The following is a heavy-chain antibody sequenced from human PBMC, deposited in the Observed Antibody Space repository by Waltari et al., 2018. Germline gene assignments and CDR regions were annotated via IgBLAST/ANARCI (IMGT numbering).Heavy chain of an antibody. Sequence: QVQLQESGPGLVKPSQTLSLTCTVSGGSIRSGSYYWSWIRPPAGKGLEWIGRMYTSGSTKYNPSLKSRVTISVDTSKNHFSLKVSSVTAADTAVYFCARTLIQLWPNGMDVWGPGTTVTVSS. J-gene: IGHJ6*02. CDR1: GGSIRSGSYY. V-gene: IGHV4-61*02. CDR3: ARTLIQLWPNGMDV. CDR2: MYTSGST. D-gene: IGHD1-1*01.